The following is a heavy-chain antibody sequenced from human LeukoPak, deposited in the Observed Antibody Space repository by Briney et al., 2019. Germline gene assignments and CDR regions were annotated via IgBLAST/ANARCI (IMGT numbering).Heavy chain of an antibody. D-gene: IGHD4-11*01. J-gene: IGHJ5*02. CDR1: GGSISSYY. Sequence: SETLSLTCTVFGGSISSYYWSWIRQPPGKGLEWIGYIYTSGSTNYNPSLKSRVTISVDTSKNQFSLKQSSVPAADTGVYYCARHLQSDWFEPWGGGTVVSVSS. CDR2: IYTSGST. V-gene: IGHV4-59*08. CDR3: ARHLQSDWFEP.